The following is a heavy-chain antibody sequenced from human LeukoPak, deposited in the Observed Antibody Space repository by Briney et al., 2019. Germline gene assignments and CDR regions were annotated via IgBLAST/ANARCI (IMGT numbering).Heavy chain of an antibody. CDR2: IYTSGST. Sequence: SETLSLTCTVSGGSISSYYWSWIRQPAGKGLEWIGRIYTSGSTNYNPSLKSRVTMSVDTSKNQFSLKLSSVTAADTAVYYCARGSGHSSSWYDVFDYWGQGTLVTVSS. V-gene: IGHV4-4*07. D-gene: IGHD6-13*01. J-gene: IGHJ4*02. CDR3: ARGSGHSSSWYDVFDY. CDR1: GGSISSYY.